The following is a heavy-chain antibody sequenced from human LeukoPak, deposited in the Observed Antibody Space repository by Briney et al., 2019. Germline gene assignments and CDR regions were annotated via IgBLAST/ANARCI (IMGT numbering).Heavy chain of an antibody. V-gene: IGHV4-30-2*01. J-gene: IGHJ3*02. D-gene: IGHD2-2*02. CDR2: IYLSGST. Sequence: QPSETLSLTCTVSGGSISSGGYYWSWIRQPPGKGLEWIGYIYLSGSTYYNPSLKSRVTISVDRSKNQFSLKLSSVTAADTAVYYCASGKTRYCSSTSCYTGHNAFDIWGQGTMVTVSS. CDR1: GGSISSGGYY. CDR3: ASGKTRYCSSTSCYTGHNAFDI.